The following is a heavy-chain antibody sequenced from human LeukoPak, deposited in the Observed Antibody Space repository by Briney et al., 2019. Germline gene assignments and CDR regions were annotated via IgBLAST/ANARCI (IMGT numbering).Heavy chain of an antibody. CDR2: IKQDGSEK. J-gene: IGHJ6*04. CDR1: GFTFSSYW. V-gene: IGHV3-7*01. Sequence: GGCLRLSCAASGFTFSSYWMSWVRQAPGKGLEWVANIKQDGSEKYYVDSVKGRFTISRDNAKNSLYLQMNSLRAEDTAVYYCAELGITMIGGVWGKGTTVTISS. CDR3: AELGITMIGGV. D-gene: IGHD3-10*02.